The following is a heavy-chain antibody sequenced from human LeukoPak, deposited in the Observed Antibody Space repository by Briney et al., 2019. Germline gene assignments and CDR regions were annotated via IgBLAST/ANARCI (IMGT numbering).Heavy chain of an antibody. J-gene: IGHJ4*02. CDR1: GYALTELS. D-gene: IGHD3-10*01. CDR2: FDPEDGET. Sequence: ASVKVSCKVSGYALTELSMHWVRQAPGKGLEWMGGFDPEDGETIYAQKFQGRVTMTEDTSTDTAYMELSSLRSEDTAVYYCATVSSGRYYYGSGSYSYWGQGTLVTVSS. V-gene: IGHV1-24*01. CDR3: ATVSSGRYYYGSGSYSY.